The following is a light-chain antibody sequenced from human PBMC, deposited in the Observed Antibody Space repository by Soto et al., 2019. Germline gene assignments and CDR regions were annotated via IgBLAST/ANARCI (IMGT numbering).Light chain of an antibody. V-gene: IGKV3-15*01. Sequence: EIVMTQSPATLSLSPGERATLSCRASQSVSSNLAWYQQKPGQAPRLLIYGASTRATGIPARFSGSGSGTEFTLTISSLQSEDVAVYYCQQYNNWPPKITFGGGTKVEIK. J-gene: IGKJ4*01. CDR1: QSVSSN. CDR3: QQYNNWPPKIT. CDR2: GAS.